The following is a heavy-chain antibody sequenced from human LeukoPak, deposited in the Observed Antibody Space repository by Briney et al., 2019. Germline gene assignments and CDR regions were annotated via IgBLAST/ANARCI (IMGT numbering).Heavy chain of an antibody. J-gene: IGHJ4*02. D-gene: IGHD6-13*01. CDR1: GGSLSSGSYY. V-gene: IGHV4-61*02. CDR3: ARDAAAAGTGFDY. Sequence: PSQTLSLTCTVSGGSLSSGSYYWSWIRQPAGKGLEWIGRIYTSGSTNYNPSLKSRVTISVDTSKNQFSLKLSSVTAADTAVYYCARDAAAAGTGFDYWGQGTLVTVSS. CDR2: IYTSGST.